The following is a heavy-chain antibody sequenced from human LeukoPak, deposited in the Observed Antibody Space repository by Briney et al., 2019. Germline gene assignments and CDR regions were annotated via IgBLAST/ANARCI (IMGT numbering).Heavy chain of an antibody. V-gene: IGHV4-61*02. CDR3: ARGYSGSYYRPSYFDY. J-gene: IGHJ4*02. CDR2: IYSSGTT. Sequence: SETLSLTCIVSGGSISSGSYYWSWFRQPAGKGLEWIGRIYSSGTTNYNPSLKSRVTISVDTSKNQFSLKLSSVTAADTAVYYCARGYSGSYYRPSYFDYWGQGTLVTVSS. CDR1: GGSISSGSYY. D-gene: IGHD1-26*01.